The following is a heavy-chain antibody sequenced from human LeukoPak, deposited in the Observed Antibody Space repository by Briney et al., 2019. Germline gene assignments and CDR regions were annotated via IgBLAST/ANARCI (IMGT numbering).Heavy chain of an antibody. D-gene: IGHD6-13*01. J-gene: IGHJ5*02. CDR3: AKGRIGYFPGS. V-gene: IGHV3-23*01. CDR1: GFTFSSYA. Sequence: GGSVRLSCAASGFTFSSYAMSWVRQAPGKGLEWVSVISGSGDNTYYADSVKGRFTISRDNSKNTLYLQMNSLRVEDMAIYYCAKGRIGYFPGSWGQGTQVIVSS. CDR2: ISGSGDNT.